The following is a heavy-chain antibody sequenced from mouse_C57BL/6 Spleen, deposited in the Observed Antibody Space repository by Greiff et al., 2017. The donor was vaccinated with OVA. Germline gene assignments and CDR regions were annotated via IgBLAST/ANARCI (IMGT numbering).Heavy chain of an antibody. CDR1: GYSITSCYY. D-gene: IGHD2-1*01. J-gene: IGHJ1*03. V-gene: IGHV3-6*01. CDR2: ISYDGSN. Sequence: EVQLVESGPGLVKPSQSLSLTCSVTGYSITSCYYWNWIRQFPGNKLEWMGYISYDGSNNYKPSLKNRISITRDTSKNQFFLKLNSVTTEDTATYDCEGRGTDGNYVEYWYFDVWGTGTTVTVSS. CDR3: EGRGTDGNYVEYWYFDV.